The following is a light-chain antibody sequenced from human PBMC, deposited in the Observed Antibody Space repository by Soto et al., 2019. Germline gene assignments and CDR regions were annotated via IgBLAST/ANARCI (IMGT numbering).Light chain of an antibody. J-gene: IGKJ2*01. CDR3: QQYDTYSYT. Sequence: DIQMTQSPSTLSASIGDRVTITCRASQSINSWLAWYQQKPGKAPKLLIYDASNLPSGVPSRFSGSGSGTEFTLVISSLQPGDFATYYCQQYDTYSYTFGQGTKLEI. V-gene: IGKV1-5*01. CDR2: DAS. CDR1: QSINSW.